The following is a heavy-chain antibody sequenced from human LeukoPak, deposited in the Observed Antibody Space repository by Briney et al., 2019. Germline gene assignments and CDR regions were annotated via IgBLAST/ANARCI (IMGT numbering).Heavy chain of an antibody. D-gene: IGHD6-13*01. J-gene: IGHJ4*02. Sequence: ASETLSLTCTVSGGSISSYYWTWIRQPPGKGLEWIGYIYYSGSTNYNPSLKSRVTISVDTSKNQFSLKLSSVTAADTAVYYCARALYSSSALDYWGQGTLVTVSS. CDR1: GGSISSYY. CDR3: ARALYSSSALDY. V-gene: IGHV4-59*08. CDR2: IYYSGST.